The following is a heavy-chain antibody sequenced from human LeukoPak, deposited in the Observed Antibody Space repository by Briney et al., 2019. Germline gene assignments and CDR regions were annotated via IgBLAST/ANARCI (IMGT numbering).Heavy chain of an antibody. Sequence: PGGSLRLSYAASGFTFSNAWMSWVRQAPGKGLEWVGRIKSKTDGGTTDYAAPVKGRFTISRDDSKNTLYLQMNSLKTEDTAVYYCTTAPDDYGDQAPHYYGMDVWGQGTTVTVSS. CDR1: GFTFSNAW. CDR2: IKSKTDGGTT. J-gene: IGHJ6*02. D-gene: IGHD4-17*01. V-gene: IGHV3-15*01. CDR3: TTAPDDYGDQAPHYYGMDV.